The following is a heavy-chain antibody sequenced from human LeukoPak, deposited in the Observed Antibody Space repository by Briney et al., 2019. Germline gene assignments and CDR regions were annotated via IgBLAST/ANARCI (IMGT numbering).Heavy chain of an antibody. CDR1: GFTFSDYY. Sequence: GGSLRLSCAASGFTFSDYYMSWIRQAPGKGLEWVSAISGSGGSTYYADSVKGRFTISRDNSKNTLYLQMNSLRAEDTAVYYCARHAGGIAAVGTRPFDYWGQGTLVTVSS. V-gene: IGHV3-23*01. D-gene: IGHD6-13*01. CDR3: ARHAGGIAAVGTRPFDY. CDR2: ISGSGGST. J-gene: IGHJ4*02.